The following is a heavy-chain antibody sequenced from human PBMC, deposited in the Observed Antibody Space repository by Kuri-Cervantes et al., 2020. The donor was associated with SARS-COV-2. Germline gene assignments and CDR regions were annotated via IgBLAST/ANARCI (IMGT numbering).Heavy chain of an antibody. V-gene: IGHV3-21*01. CDR1: GFTFSSYS. Sequence: GESLKISCAASGFTFSSYSMNWVRQAPGKGLEWVSSISSSSSYIYYADSVKGRFTISRDNAKNSLYLQMNSLRAEDTAVYYCARGSEAGYYYFDYWGQGTLVTVSS. J-gene: IGHJ4*02. CDR3: ARGSEAGYYYFDY. CDR2: ISSSSSYI. D-gene: IGHD3-9*01.